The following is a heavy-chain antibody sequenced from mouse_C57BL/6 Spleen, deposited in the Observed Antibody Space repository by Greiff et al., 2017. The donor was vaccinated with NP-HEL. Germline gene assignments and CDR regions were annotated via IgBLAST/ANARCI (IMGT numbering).Heavy chain of an antibody. CDR3: ARRGDVGYFDY. V-gene: IGHV5-6*02. CDR2: ISSGGSYT. CDR1: GFTFSSYG. D-gene: IGHD3-3*01. J-gene: IGHJ2*01. Sequence: EVKLMESGGDLAKPGGSLKLSCAASGFTFSSYGMSWVRQTPDKRLEWVATISSGGSYTYYPDSVKGRFTISRDNAKNTLYLQMSSLKSEDTAMYYCARRGDVGYFDYWGQGTTLTVSS.